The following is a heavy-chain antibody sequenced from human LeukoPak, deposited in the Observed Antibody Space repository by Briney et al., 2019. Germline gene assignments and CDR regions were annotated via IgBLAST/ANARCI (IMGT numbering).Heavy chain of an antibody. D-gene: IGHD3-10*01. CDR2: RHDSGSS. V-gene: IGHV4-59*01. CDR1: GGSISTYY. Sequence: SETLSLTCSVTGGSISTYYWNWFRQPPGKGLEWIGHRHDSGSSNYNPSLKSRVTISIDTSKNQFSLKLNSVTAADTADYYCARAPVVRGVFGWFDFWGQGVLVTVSS. J-gene: IGHJ5*01. CDR3: ARAPVVRGVFGWFDF.